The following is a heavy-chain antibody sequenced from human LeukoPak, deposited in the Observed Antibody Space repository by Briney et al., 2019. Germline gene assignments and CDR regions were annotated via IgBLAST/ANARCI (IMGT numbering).Heavy chain of an antibody. V-gene: IGHV5-51*01. D-gene: IGHD3-10*01. CDR3: ARQSRDGSKTRGYYFDY. CDR1: GXIFTNYC. J-gene: IGHJ4*02. CDR2: IYPADSDT. Sequence: PGESLKISFQVSGXIFTNYCIGWVRQMPGKGLEPMWIIYPADSDTTYSPSFQGQVTISADKSISTVYLQWSSLKASDTAMYYCARQSRDGSKTRGYYFDYWGPGTQVTVSS.